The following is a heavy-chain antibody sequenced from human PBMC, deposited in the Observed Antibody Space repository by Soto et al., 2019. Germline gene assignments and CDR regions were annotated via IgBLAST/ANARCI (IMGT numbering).Heavy chain of an antibody. D-gene: IGHD2-2*01. CDR3: GRCTSTSCHLGSDY. V-gene: IGHV3-30-3*01. CDR2: ISHDGINK. Sequence: PGGSLRLSCAASGFTFSSYAMNWVRQAPGKGLEWVALISHDGINKYYADSVRGRFTISRDSSTNTLYLQINSLRAADTAVYYCGRCTSTSCHLGSDYWGQGTLVTVSS. CDR1: GFTFSSYA. J-gene: IGHJ4*02.